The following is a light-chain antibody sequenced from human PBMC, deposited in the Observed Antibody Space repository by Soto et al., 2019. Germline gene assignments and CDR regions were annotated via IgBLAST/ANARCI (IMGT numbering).Light chain of an antibody. Sequence: IQMTQSPSSLSASVGDRITITCRASQSISRYLNWYQHKPGKAPKLLINAASSLQSGVPSRFSGSGSGTDFTLTISSLQPEDFATYYCQQANSFPLTFGGGTKVDNK. CDR3: QQANSFPLT. CDR2: AAS. V-gene: IGKV1-39*01. CDR1: QSISRY. J-gene: IGKJ4*01.